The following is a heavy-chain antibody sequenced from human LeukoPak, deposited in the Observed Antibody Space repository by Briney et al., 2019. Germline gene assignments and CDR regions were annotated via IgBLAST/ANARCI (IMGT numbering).Heavy chain of an antibody. CDR1: GGSIISSPHY. J-gene: IGHJ4*02. CDR3: ARRGHSSSSGGFDY. CDR2: IYYSGAT. D-gene: IGHD6-6*01. V-gene: IGHV4-39*01. Sequence: SETLSLTCSVSGGSIISSPHYWSWIRQPPGKGLEDIGNIYYSGATYYNPSLKSRVTISVDTSNNQFSLELRSVTAADTAVYYCARRGHSSSSGGFDYWGQGTLVTVSS.